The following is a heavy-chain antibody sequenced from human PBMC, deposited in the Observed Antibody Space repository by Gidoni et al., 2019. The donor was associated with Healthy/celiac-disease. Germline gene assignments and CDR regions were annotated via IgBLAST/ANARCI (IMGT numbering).Heavy chain of an antibody. V-gene: IGHV3-74*01. Sequence: EVQLVESGGGLVQPGGSLRLSCAASGFTFSSYWMHWVRQAPGKGLVWVSRINSDGSSTSYADSVKGRFTISRDNAKNTLYLQMNSLRAEDTAVYYCARAMVDYYGSGSYQFDYWGQGTLVTVSS. CDR3: ARAMVDYYGSGSYQFDY. D-gene: IGHD3-10*01. J-gene: IGHJ4*02. CDR1: GFTFSSYW. CDR2: INSDGSST.